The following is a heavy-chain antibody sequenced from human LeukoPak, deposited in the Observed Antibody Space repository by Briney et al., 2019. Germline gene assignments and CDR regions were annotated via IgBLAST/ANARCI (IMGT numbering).Heavy chain of an antibody. Sequence: PGGSLRLSCAASGNYWMHWVRQAPGKGLVWVSRINGDGSTTNYADSVKGRFTISRDNAKNTLFLQMNSLRAEDTAVYYCAGGRGSYGLWDSWGQGTLVTVSS. V-gene: IGHV3-74*01. J-gene: IGHJ4*02. CDR3: AGGRGSYGLWDS. CDR2: INGDGSTT. D-gene: IGHD1-26*01. CDR1: GNYW.